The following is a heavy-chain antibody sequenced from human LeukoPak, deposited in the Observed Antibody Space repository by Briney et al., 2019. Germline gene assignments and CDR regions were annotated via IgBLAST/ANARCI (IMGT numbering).Heavy chain of an antibody. Sequence: EASVKVSCKASGYTSTIYGISWVRQAPGQGLEWMGWISAYNNNTNYAQKVQGRVTMTTDTSTSTAYMELRSLRSDDTAVYYCARGVLEMATSYFDYWGQGTLVTVSS. J-gene: IGHJ4*02. CDR3: ARGVLEMATSYFDY. CDR1: GYTSTIYG. CDR2: ISAYNNNT. V-gene: IGHV1-18*01. D-gene: IGHD5-24*01.